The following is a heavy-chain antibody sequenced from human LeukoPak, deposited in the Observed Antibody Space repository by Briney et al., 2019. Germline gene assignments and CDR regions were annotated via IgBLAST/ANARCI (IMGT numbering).Heavy chain of an antibody. V-gene: IGHV3-23*01. Sequence: GGSLRLSCAASGFTFSSYAMSWVRQAPGKGLEWVSAICGSGGSTYYADSVKGRFTISRDNSKNTLYLQMSGLRVEDTAVYHCAKGTGDAGYYFDNWGQGTLVTVSS. CDR2: ICGSGGST. CDR3: AKGTGDAGYYFDN. CDR1: GFTFSSYA. J-gene: IGHJ4*02. D-gene: IGHD1-1*01.